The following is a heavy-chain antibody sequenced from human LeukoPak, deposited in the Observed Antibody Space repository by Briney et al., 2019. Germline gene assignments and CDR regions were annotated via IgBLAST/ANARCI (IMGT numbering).Heavy chain of an antibody. J-gene: IGHJ5*02. CDR1: GGSISSSSYY. CDR3: ARSDNWNYSFWFDP. Sequence: KPSENLSLNCTVSGGSISSSSYYWGWVRQPPGKGVEWIWSIYYSGSTYYNPSLKSRVTISVDTSKNQFSLKLSSVTAADTAMYYCARSDNWNYSFWFDPWGQGTLVTVSS. V-gene: IGHV4-39*01. CDR2: IYYSGST. D-gene: IGHD1-7*01.